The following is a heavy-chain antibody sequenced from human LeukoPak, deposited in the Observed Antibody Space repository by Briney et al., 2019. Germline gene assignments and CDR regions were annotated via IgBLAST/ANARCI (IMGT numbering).Heavy chain of an antibody. J-gene: IGHJ4*02. CDR1: GGSISSSSYY. Sequence: SETLSLTCTVSGGSISSSSYYWGWIRQPPGKGLEWIGSIYYSGSTYYNPSLKSRVTISVDTSKNLFSLKLSSVTAADTAVYYCARHLATNLYYFDYWGQGTLVTVSS. CDR2: IYYSGST. D-gene: IGHD1/OR15-1a*01. V-gene: IGHV4-39*01. CDR3: ARHLATNLYYFDY.